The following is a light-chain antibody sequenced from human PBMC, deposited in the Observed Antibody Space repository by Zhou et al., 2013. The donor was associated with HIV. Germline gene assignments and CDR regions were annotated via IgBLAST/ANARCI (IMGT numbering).Light chain of an antibody. V-gene: IGKV1-39*01. CDR2: AAS. CDR1: QSISNY. J-gene: IGKJ2*01. CDR3: QQSYNTPYT. Sequence: DIQMTQSPSFLSASVGDRVTLTCRASQSISNYLNWYQQKPGKAPKLLIYAASSLQSGVPSRFSGSGSWTDFTLTISSLQPEDFATYYCQQSYNTPYTFGQGTKLEIK.